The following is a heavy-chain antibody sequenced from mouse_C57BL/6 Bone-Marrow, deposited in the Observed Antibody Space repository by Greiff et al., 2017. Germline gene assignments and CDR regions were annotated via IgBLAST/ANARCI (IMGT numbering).Heavy chain of an antibody. CDR2: IYPRSGNT. CDR1: GYTFTSYG. Sequence: VKLVESGAELARPGASVKLSCKASGYTFTSYGISWVKQRTGQGLEWIGEIYPRSGNTYYNEKFKGQATLTADKSSSTAYMELRSLTSEDSAVYLCTREGLHYCCIAAWFAYWGQGTLVTVSA. D-gene: IGHD1-2*01. CDR3: TREGLHYCCIAAWFAY. V-gene: IGHV1-81*01. J-gene: IGHJ3*01.